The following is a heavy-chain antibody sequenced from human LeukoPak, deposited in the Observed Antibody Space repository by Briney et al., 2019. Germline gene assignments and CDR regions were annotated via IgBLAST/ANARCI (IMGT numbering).Heavy chain of an antibody. J-gene: IGHJ3*02. CDR3: ARRRGDCSSTSCYTMVDAFDI. Sequence: GESLKISCKGSGYSFTSYWIGWVRQMPGKGLEWMGIFYPGDSDTRYSPSFQGQVTISADKSISTAYLQWSSLKASDTAMYYCARRRGDCSSTSCYTMVDAFDIWGQGTMVTVSS. CDR1: GYSFTSYW. D-gene: IGHD2-2*02. CDR2: FYPGDSDT. V-gene: IGHV5-51*01.